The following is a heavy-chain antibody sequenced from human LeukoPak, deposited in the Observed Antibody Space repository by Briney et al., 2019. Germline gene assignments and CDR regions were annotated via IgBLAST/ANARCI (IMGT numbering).Heavy chain of an antibody. Sequence: SETLSLTCTVSGGSISSSSYYWGWIRQPPGKGLEWIGSIYYSGSTYYNPSLKSRVTISVDTSKNQFSLKLSSVTAADTAVYYCASSWLVGGYYYYYMDVWGKGTKVTVSS. CDR3: ASSWLVGGYYYYYMDV. CDR2: IYYSGST. V-gene: IGHV4-39*01. D-gene: IGHD6-19*01. CDR1: GGSISSSSYY. J-gene: IGHJ6*03.